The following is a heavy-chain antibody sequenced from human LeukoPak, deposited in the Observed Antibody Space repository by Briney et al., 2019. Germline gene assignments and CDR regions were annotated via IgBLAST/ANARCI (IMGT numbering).Heavy chain of an antibody. CDR3: ARFRAGVVYDAFDI. Sequence: APVKVSCKASGYTFTGYYMHWVRQAPGQGLEWMGWINPNSGGTNYAQKFQGRVTMTRDTSISTAYMELSSLRSEDTAVYYCARFRAGVVYDAFDIWGQGTMVTVSS. CDR1: GYTFTGYY. V-gene: IGHV1-2*02. D-gene: IGHD2-15*01. J-gene: IGHJ3*02. CDR2: INPNSGGT.